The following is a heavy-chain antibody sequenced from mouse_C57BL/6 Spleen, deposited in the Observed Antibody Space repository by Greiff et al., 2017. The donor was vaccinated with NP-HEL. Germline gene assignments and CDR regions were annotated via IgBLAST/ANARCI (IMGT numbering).Heavy chain of an antibody. CDR2: ISDGGSYT. J-gene: IGHJ4*01. CDR3: ARDREALYYGNDYAMDY. CDR1: GFTFSSYA. Sequence: EVKLMESGGGLVKPGGSLKLSCAASGFTFSSYAMSWVRQTPEKRLEWVATISDGGSYTYYPDNVKGRFTISRDNAKNNLYLQMSHLKSEDTAMYYCARDREALYYGNDYAMDYWGQGTSVTVSS. D-gene: IGHD2-1*01. V-gene: IGHV5-4*01.